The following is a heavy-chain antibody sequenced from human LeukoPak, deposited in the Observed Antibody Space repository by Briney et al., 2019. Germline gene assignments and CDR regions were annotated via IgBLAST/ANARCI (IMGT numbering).Heavy chain of an antibody. CDR1: GGSISSYY. J-gene: IGHJ1*01. V-gene: IGHV4-59*01. CDR2: IFYSGST. Sequence: SETLSLTCTVSGGSISSYYWSWIRQPPGKGLEWIGYIFYSGSTNYNPSLKSRVTISVDTSKNQFSLQLSSVTAADTAVYYCARVGGSYSPFQHWGQGTLVTVSS. D-gene: IGHD1-26*01. CDR3: ARVGGSYSPFQH.